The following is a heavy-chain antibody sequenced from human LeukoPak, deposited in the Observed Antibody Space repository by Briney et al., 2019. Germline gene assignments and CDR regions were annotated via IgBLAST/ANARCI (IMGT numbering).Heavy chain of an antibody. CDR2: IDGGGGI. Sequence: GGSLRLSCAASGFTFSNAWMSWVRQAPGKGLEWLSLIDGGGGIEYADSVKGRFTISRDNSRNTLYLEINSLRVEDTATYFCAKDFSGYEGNYFDFWGQGTLVTVSS. CDR1: GFTFSNAW. CDR3: AKDFSGYEGNYFDF. D-gene: IGHD5-12*01. J-gene: IGHJ4*02. V-gene: IGHV3-53*01.